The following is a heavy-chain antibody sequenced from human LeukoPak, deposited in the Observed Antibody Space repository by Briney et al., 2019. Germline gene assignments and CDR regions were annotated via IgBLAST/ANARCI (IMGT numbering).Heavy chain of an antibody. V-gene: IGHV4-59*12. CDR2: LYDSGST. D-gene: IGHD3-22*01. Sequence: SETLSLTCTVSGGSISSYYWSWIRQPPGKGLEWIGYLYDSGSTNYNPSLKSRVTISVDTSKNQFSLKLSSVTAADTAVYYCARVPSVTYYYDSSGYFPNWFDPWGQGTLVTVSS. CDR3: ARVPSVTYYYDSSGYFPNWFDP. CDR1: GGSISSYY. J-gene: IGHJ5*02.